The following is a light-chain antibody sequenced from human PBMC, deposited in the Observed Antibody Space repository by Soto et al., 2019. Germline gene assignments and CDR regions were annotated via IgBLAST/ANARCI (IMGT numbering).Light chain of an antibody. CDR3: QVWDSGSDHVQ. J-gene: IGLJ2*01. CDR2: DSS. CDR1: NIGTKS. Sequence: SYELTQPPSVSVAPGQTARITCGGNNIGTKSVHWYQQRPGQAPVLVVYDSSDRPSGIPERFSGSNSGNTASLTISRVEAGDEADYYCQVWDSGSDHVQFGGGTKLTVL. V-gene: IGLV3-21*02.